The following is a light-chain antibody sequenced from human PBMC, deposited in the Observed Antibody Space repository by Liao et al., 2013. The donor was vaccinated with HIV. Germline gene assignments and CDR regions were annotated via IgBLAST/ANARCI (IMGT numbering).Light chain of an antibody. CDR1: ALPKQY. CDR3: QVWDSSSAHYV. Sequence: SYELTQPPSVSVSPGQTARITCSGDALPKQYAYWYQQKPGQAPVLVIYFDSDRPSGIPERFSGSNSGNTATLTISRVEAGDEADYYCQVWDSSSAHYVFGSGTKVTVL. CDR2: FDS. V-gene: IGLV3-21*01. J-gene: IGLJ1*01.